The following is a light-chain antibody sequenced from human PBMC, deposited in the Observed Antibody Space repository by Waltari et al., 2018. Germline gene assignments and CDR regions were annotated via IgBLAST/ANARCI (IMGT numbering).Light chain of an antibody. J-gene: IGKJ3*01. CDR1: TSVLYRSNKKNY. CDR2: LES. V-gene: IGKV4-1*01. Sequence: DIVMTQSPDSLGVSLGERVTINLKFSTSVLYRSNKKNYLAWYQHKPGQPPKLLIYLESTRESGVPDRFSGRGSGTDFTRTISSLQAEDVAVYYCDQYYNSPFTFGPGTKLD. CDR3: DQYYNSPFT.